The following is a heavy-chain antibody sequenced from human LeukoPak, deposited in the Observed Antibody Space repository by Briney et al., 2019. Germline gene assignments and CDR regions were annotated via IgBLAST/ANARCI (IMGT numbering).Heavy chain of an antibody. Sequence: SETLSLTCTVSGGPIKVGAFYWSWIRQHPVRGLEWIGYIYYSGNTAYNPSLKRRATVSVDTSSNQFSLRLNSVTAADTAVYYGARAGGHFGSDEGVFFDYWGREPWSPSP. CDR3: ARAGGHFGSDEGVFFDY. J-gene: IGHJ4*02. D-gene: IGHD3-3*02. CDR2: IYYSGNT. V-gene: IGHV4-31*03. CDR1: GGPIKVGAFY.